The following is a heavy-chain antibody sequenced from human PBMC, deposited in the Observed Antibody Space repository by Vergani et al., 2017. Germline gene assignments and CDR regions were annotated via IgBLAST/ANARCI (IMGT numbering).Heavy chain of an antibody. J-gene: IGHJ4*02. CDR3: ARARAKRITMIVGTSYYFDY. CDR1: GFSLTTGGEG. CDR2: VYWNDDE. V-gene: IGHV2-5*01. Sequence: QITLRESGPTLVKPTQTLTLTCTFSGFSLTTGGEGVGWLRQPPGRALEWLAFVYWNDDERYSPSLKSRVTITKDTSISTAYMELSSLRSEDTAVYYCARARAKRITMIVGTSYYFDYWGQGTLVTVSS. D-gene: IGHD3-22*01.